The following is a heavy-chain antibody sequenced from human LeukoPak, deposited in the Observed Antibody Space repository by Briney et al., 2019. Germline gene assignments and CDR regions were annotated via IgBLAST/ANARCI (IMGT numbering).Heavy chain of an antibody. J-gene: IGHJ4*02. V-gene: IGHV4-34*01. Sequence: PSETLSLTCAVYGGSFSGYYWSWIRQPPGKGLEWIGEINHSGSTNYNPSLKSRVTISVDTSKNQFSLKLSSVTAADTAVYYCARVGRTVAGTAYYFDFWGQGTLVTVSS. D-gene: IGHD6-19*01. CDR3: ARVGRTVAGTAYYFDF. CDR2: INHSGST. CDR1: GGSFSGYY.